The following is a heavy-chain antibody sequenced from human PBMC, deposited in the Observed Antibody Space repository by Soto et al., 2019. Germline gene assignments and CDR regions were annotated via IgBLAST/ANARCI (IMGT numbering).Heavy chain of an antibody. J-gene: IGHJ4*02. Sequence: SVPTLVNPTQTLTLTCTLSGFSLTTNGMSVTWIRQPPGKALEWLALIDVYDQTYYNSSLKTRLTLSKDTSTNHVVLTMTNIDALDTGSYFCPRLLKGGTSDWRHIDCWGQGTLVNVS. CDR3: PRLLKGGTSDWRHIDC. CDR1: GFSLTTNGMS. V-gene: IGHV2-70*13. CDR2: IDVYDQT. D-gene: IGHD3-9*01.